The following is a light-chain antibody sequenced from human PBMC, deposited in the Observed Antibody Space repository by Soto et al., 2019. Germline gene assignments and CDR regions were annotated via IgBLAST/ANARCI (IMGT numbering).Light chain of an antibody. CDR2: DPS. Sequence: DIQMTQSPSTLSASVGDRVTITCRASQNINAWLAWYQQKPGKAPKLLISDPSNLESGVSSRFSGSGYGTEFTLTISSLQPDDFATYYCQQFHTYYTFGQGTKLEIK. CDR1: QNINAW. CDR3: QQFHTYYT. J-gene: IGKJ2*01. V-gene: IGKV1-5*01.